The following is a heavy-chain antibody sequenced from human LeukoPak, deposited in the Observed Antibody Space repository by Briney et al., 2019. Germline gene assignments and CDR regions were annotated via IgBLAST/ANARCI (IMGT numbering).Heavy chain of an antibody. CDR2: INPDSGGT. CDR1: GYTFTGSY. J-gene: IGHJ4*02. V-gene: IGHV1-2*02. D-gene: IGHD2/OR15-2a*01. CDR3: ARTFRGQYYFDY. Sequence: ASVKVSCKASGYTFTGSYLHWVRQAPGQGLEWLGWINPDSGGTHSAQRFQGRVTMSRDTSISTAYMELSSLISDDTAVYFCARTFRGQYYFDYWGQGTLVTVSS.